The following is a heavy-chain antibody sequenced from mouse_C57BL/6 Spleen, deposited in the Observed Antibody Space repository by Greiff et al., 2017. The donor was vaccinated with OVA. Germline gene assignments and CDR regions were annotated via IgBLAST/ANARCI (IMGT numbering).Heavy chain of an antibody. Sequence: QVPLQPSVAVLVQPGASVPLSCPASFSPFTPYSLTWVQHRPCQCLAWIGQLGPGSGSTYYNEKFKVQATLTADKSSSTAYMQLSSLTSEDSAVYFCARREAMDYWGQGTSVTVSS. CDR1: FSPFTPYS. V-gene: IGHV1-77*01. CDR3: ARREAMDY. CDR2: LGPGSGST. J-gene: IGHJ4*01.